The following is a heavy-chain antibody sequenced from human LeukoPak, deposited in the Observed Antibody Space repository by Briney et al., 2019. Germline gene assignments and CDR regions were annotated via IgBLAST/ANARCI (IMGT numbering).Heavy chain of an antibody. CDR1: GYTFTSYY. CDR3: ATEQGAASYYYYGMDV. D-gene: IGHD4/OR15-4a*01. CDR2: INPSGGST. V-gene: IGHV1-46*01. J-gene: IGHJ6*02. Sequence: ASVKVSCKASGYTFTSYYMHWVRQAPGQGLEWMGIINPSGGSTSYAQKFQGRVTMTRDTSTSTVYMELSSLRSEDTAVYYCATEQGAASYYYYGMDVWGQGITVTVSS.